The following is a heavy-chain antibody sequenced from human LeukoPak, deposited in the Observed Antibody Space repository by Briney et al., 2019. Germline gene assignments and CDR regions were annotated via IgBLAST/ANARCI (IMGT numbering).Heavy chain of an antibody. Sequence: GGSLRLSCVASGLTFSSYWMSWVRQAPGKGLEWVAKIKQDGSEEYYVDSVKGRFTISRDNAKNSLSLQMNSLRAEDTAVYYCARFASAFGPWGQGTLVTVSS. CDR1: GLTFSSYW. CDR3: ARFASAFGP. CDR2: IKQDGSEE. D-gene: IGHD2-21*01. V-gene: IGHV3-7*01. J-gene: IGHJ5*02.